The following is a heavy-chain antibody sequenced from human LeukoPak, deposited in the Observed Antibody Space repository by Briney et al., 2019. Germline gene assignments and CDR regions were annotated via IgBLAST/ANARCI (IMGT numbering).Heavy chain of an antibody. Sequence: SETLSPTCAVFGGSFSGYYWNWIRQPPRKGLEWIGQINPSRNTNYNPSLKSRVTISVDTSKKQFSLKLSSVTAADTAVYYCARRYDFWSGYPPPLDYWGQGTLVTVSS. D-gene: IGHD3-3*01. J-gene: IGHJ4*02. CDR2: INPSRNT. V-gene: IGHV4-34*01. CDR3: ARRYDFWSGYPPPLDY. CDR1: GGSFSGYY.